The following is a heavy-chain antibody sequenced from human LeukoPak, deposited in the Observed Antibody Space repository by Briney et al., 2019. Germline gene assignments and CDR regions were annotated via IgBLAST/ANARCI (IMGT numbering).Heavy chain of an antibody. J-gene: IGHJ5*02. CDR3: ASEREGIYWFDP. D-gene: IGHD3-10*01. Sequence: SETQSLTCTVSGGSINSYYWSWIRQPAGKGLEWIGRIYTSGSTNYNPSLKSRVTMSVDTSKNQFSLKLSSVTAADTAVYYCASEREGIYWFDPRGQGTLVTVSS. CDR2: IYTSGST. V-gene: IGHV4-4*07. CDR1: GGSINSYY.